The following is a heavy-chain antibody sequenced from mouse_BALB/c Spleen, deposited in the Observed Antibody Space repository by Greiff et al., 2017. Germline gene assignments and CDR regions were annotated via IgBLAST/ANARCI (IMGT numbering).Heavy chain of an antibody. CDR1: GFTLTDYY. V-gene: IGHV7-3*02. D-gene: IGHD2-4*01. Sequence: DVKLVESGGGLVQPGGSLSLSCTTSGFTLTDYYISWVRQPPGKALEWLGFIRNKANGYTTEYSASVMGRCTISRDNSQSILYLQMNTLRAEDSATYYCARDSLYYDYDWFAYWGQGTLVTVSA. J-gene: IGHJ3*01. CDR3: ARDSLYYDYDWFAY. CDR2: IRNKANGYTT.